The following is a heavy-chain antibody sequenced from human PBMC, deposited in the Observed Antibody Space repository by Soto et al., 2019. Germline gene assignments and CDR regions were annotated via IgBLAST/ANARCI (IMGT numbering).Heavy chain of an antibody. CDR2: INAGNGNT. D-gene: IGHD3-3*01. V-gene: IGHV1-3*01. CDR1: GYTFTSYA. CDR3: ARGRYYDFWSGPKSRWFDP. Sequence: ASVKVSCKASGYTFTSYAMHWGRKAPGQRLEWMGWINAGNGNTKYSQKFQGRVTITRDTSASTAYMELSSLRSEDTAVYYCARGRYYDFWSGPKSRWFDPWGQGTLVTVSS. J-gene: IGHJ5*02.